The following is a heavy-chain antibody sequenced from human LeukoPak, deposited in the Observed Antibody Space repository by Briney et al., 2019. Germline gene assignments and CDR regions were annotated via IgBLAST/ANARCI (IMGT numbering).Heavy chain of an antibody. D-gene: IGHD2-15*01. CDR3: ARDGGRGCSGGSCFGY. CDR2: IYYSGST. V-gene: IGHV4-59*01. J-gene: IGHJ4*02. CDR1: GGSISSYY. Sequence: PSETLSLTCTVSGGSISSYYWSWIRQPPGKGLEWIGYIYYSGSTNYNPSLKSRVTISVDTSKNQFSLKLSSVTAADTAVYYCARDGGRGCSGGSCFGYWGQGTLVTVSS.